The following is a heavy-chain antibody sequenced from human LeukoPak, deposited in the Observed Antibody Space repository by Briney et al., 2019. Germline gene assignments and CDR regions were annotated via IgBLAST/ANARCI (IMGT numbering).Heavy chain of an antibody. CDR3: ARLRPGAGFDY. Sequence: GGSLRLSCAASGFTFSSYWMSWVRQAPGKGLEWVGNIKLDGSEKYYVDSVKGRFTISRDNAKNSLYLQMNSLRAEDTAVYYCARLRPGAGFDYCGQGTLVTVVS. J-gene: IGHJ4*02. CDR1: GFTFSSYW. D-gene: IGHD1-14*01. V-gene: IGHV3-7*01. CDR2: IKLDGSEK.